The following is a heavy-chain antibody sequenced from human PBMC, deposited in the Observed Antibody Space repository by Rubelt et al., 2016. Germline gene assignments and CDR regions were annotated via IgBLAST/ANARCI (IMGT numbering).Heavy chain of an antibody. V-gene: IGHV1-18*01. Sequence: QVQLVQSGAEVKKPGASVKVSCKASGYTFTSYGISWVRQAPGQGLEWMGWISAYNGNTNYAQKLQGRVTMTTDTSTGTAYMGLRSLGSDDTAVYYCARDRIRIAARQGWYFDLWGRGTLVTVSS. CDR3: ARDRIRIAARQGWYFDL. D-gene: IGHD6-6*01. CDR2: ISAYNGNT. CDR1: GYTFTSYG. J-gene: IGHJ2*01.